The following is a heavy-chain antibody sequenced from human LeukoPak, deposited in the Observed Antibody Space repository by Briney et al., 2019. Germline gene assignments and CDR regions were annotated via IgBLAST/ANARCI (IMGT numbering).Heavy chain of an antibody. V-gene: IGHV3-74*01. Sequence: GGSLRLSCAASGFTFCSYWMHWVCQAPGKGVVWVSRINSDGSSTSYADSVKGRFTISRDNAKNTLYLKMTSLRAEDTAVYSCASTSGLYSTSLDSWGQGTLVTVSS. CDR3: ASTSGLYSTSLDS. J-gene: IGHJ4*02. CDR2: INSDGSST. CDR1: GFTFCSYW. D-gene: IGHD6-13*01.